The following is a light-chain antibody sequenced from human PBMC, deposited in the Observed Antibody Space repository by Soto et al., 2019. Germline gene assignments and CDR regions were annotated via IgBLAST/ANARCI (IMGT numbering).Light chain of an antibody. CDR3: QQLNTLPFT. J-gene: IGKJ5*01. CDR1: QTIISW. Sequence: DIQMTQSPSTLSASVGDIVTITFRASQTIISWLAWYQQKPGKAPKLLIYKASTLKSGVPSRFSGSGSGTEFTLTISGLLPEDFATYHCQQLNTLPFTFGQGTRLEIK. CDR2: KAS. V-gene: IGKV1-5*03.